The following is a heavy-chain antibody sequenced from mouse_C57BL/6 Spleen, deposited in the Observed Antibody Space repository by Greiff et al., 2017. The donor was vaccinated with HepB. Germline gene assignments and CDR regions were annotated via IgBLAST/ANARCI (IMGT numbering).Heavy chain of an antibody. V-gene: IGHV5-17*01. CDR2: ISSGSSTI. CDR1: GFTFSDYG. CDR3: ARTGDYDGWYCDV. J-gene: IGHJ1*03. Sequence: DVHLVESGGGLVKPGGSLKLSCAASGFTFSDYGMHWVRQAPEKGLEWVAYISSGSSTIYYADTVKGRFTISRDNAKNTLFLQMTSLRSEDTAMYYCARTGDYDGWYCDVWGTGTTVTVSS. D-gene: IGHD2-4*01.